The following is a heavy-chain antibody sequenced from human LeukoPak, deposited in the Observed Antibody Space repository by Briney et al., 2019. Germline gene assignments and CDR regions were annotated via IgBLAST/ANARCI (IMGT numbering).Heavy chain of an antibody. CDR3: GLVTSGNWWFDP. V-gene: IGHV1-2*02. Sequence: ASVRVSCKPSGYTFSVYHMHWVGQSPGQGRDWMGWINPTSGGTNYAQNLQGRVTMTMDTSISTAYMELSSLRSDDTAVYYCGLVTSGNWWFDPWGQGTLVTVSS. CDR1: GYTFSVYH. D-gene: IGHD2-21*02. J-gene: IGHJ5*02. CDR2: INPTSGGT.